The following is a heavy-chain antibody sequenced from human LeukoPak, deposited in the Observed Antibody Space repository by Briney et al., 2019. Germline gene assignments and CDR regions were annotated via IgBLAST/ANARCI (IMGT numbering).Heavy chain of an antibody. CDR2: IYYSGST. D-gene: IGHD5-24*01. V-gene: IGHV4-39*02. J-gene: IGHJ4*02. Sequence: SETLSLTCTVSGGSISSSSYYWGWIRQPPGKGLEWIGSIYYSGSTYYNPSLKSRVTISVDTSKNQFSLKLSSVTAADTAVYYCARDSRDGYDYWGQGTLVTVSS. CDR3: ARDSRDGYDY. CDR1: GGSISSSSYY.